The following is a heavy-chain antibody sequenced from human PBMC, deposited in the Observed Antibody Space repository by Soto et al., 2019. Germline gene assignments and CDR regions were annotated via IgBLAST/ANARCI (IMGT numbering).Heavy chain of an antibody. D-gene: IGHD2-2*01. V-gene: IGHV3-23*01. Sequence: GGSLRLSCAASGFTFSSYAMSWVRQAPGKGLEWVSAISGSGGSTYYADSVKGRFTISRDNSKNTLYLQMNSLRAEDTAVYYCAKVTTDIVVVPAAEFDYWGQGTLVTVSS. CDR2: ISGSGGST. CDR3: AKVTTDIVVVPAAEFDY. CDR1: GFTFSSYA. J-gene: IGHJ4*02.